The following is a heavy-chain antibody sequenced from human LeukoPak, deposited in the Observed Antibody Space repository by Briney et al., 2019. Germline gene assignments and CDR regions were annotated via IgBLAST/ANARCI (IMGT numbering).Heavy chain of an antibody. V-gene: IGHV3-23*01. J-gene: IGHJ4*02. CDR1: GFTFSDYA. CDR2: VSGSGGST. Sequence: SGGSLRLSCAASGFTFSDYAMSWVRQAPGKGLEWVSSVSGSGGSTYYADSVKGRFTISRDNAKNSLYLQMNSLRAEDTAVYYCTTDHRTIYGVVFPDYWGQGTLVTVSS. CDR3: TTDHRTIYGVVFPDY. D-gene: IGHD3-3*01.